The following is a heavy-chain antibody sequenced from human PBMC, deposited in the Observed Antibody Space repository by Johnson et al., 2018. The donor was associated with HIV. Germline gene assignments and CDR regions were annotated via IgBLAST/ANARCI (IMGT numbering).Heavy chain of an antibody. Sequence: QEQLVESGGGVVQPGRSLRLSCAASGFTFSSYAMHWVRQAPGKGLAWVAVISYDGSNKNYADSVKGRFTISRDNSRNTLYLQLNSLRAEDTAVYYCARDQAIFGVVLASDAFDIWGQGTMVTVSS. CDR2: ISYDGSNK. J-gene: IGHJ3*02. CDR1: GFTFSSYA. V-gene: IGHV3-30*04. CDR3: ARDQAIFGVVLASDAFDI. D-gene: IGHD3-3*01.